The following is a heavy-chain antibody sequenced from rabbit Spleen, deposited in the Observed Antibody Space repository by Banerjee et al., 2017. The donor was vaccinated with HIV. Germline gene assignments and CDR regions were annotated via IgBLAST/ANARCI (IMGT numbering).Heavy chain of an antibody. CDR2: INAATGKP. V-gene: IGHV1S45*01. Sequence: QEQLVESGGGLVQPEGSLTLTCKASGFSFSDRDVMCWVRQAPGKGLEWIACINAATGKPVYATRAKCRFTISRTSSTTVTLEMPSLTAADSATYFCSRSSSGNYWVPYYFDLWGPGTLVTVS. CDR1: GFSFSDRDV. D-gene: IGHD1-1*01. J-gene: IGHJ4*01. CDR3: SRSSSGNYWVPYYFDL.